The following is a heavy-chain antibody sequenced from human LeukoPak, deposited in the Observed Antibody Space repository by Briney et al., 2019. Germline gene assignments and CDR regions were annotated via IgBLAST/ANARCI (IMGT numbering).Heavy chain of an antibody. D-gene: IGHD5-12*01. Sequence: EASVKVSCKASGYTFTGYYMHWVRQAPGQGLEWMGWINPNSGGTNYAQKFQGRVTMTRDTSISTAYMELSRLRSDDTAVYYCASGRGESGYDLKNDAFDIWGQGTMVTVSS. V-gene: IGHV1-2*02. CDR2: INPNSGGT. J-gene: IGHJ3*02. CDR3: ASGRGESGYDLKNDAFDI. CDR1: GYTFTGYY.